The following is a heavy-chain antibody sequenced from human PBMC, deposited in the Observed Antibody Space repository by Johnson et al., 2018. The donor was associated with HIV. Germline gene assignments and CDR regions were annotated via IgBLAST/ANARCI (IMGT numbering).Heavy chain of an antibody. D-gene: IGHD1-26*01. CDR2: ISWNSGSI. V-gene: IGHV3-9*01. Sequence: VQLVESGGGLVQPGRSLRLSCAASGFTFDDYAMHWVRQAPWKGLEWVSGISWNSGSIGYADSVKGRFTISRDNAKNSLYLQMNSLRAEDTALYYCAKDEGGSYSQDAFDIWGQGTMVTVSS. CDR1: GFTFDDYA. CDR3: AKDEGGSYSQDAFDI. J-gene: IGHJ3*02.